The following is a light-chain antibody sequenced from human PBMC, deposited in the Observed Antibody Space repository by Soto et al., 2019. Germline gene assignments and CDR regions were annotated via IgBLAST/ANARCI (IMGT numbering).Light chain of an antibody. CDR3: SSYAGSLYV. CDR1: SSDVGGYNY. V-gene: IGLV2-8*01. J-gene: IGLJ1*01. Sequence: QSALTQPPSASGSPGQSVTISCTGTSSDVGGYNYVSWYQQHPGKAPKLMIYEGSKRPSGVPDRFSGSKSGNTASLTVSGLQAEDEADYYCSSYAGSLYVFGTGTKLTVL. CDR2: EGS.